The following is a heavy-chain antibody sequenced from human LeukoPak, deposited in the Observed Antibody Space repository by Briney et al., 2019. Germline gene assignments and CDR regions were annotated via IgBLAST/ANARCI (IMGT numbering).Heavy chain of an antibody. CDR1: GDSVSSNSAA. V-gene: IGHV6-1*01. D-gene: IGHD3-10*01. CDR2: TYYRSSKWYN. CDR3: ARRARSGSYFD. Sequence: SQTLSLTCAISGDSVSSNSAAWHWIRQSPSRGLEWLGRTYYRSSKWYNDYAVSVKSRITINPETSTNQFSLHLNAVTPDDTAVYYCARRARSGSYFDWGQGTLVTVSS. J-gene: IGHJ4*02.